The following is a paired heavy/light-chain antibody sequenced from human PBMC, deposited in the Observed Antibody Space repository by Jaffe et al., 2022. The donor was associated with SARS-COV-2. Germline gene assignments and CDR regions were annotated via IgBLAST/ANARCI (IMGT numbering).Light chain of an antibody. CDR2: WAS. CDR1: QSVLYSSNNKNY. J-gene: IGKJ1*01. Sequence: DIVMTQSPDSLTVSLGERATINCKSSQSVLYSSNNKNYLAWYQRKPGQPPKLLLYWASTRESGVPDRFSGSGSGTDFTLTISSLQAEDVAVYYCHQYYRTPWTFGQGTKVEIK. CDR3: HQYYRTPWT. V-gene: IGKV4-1*01.
Heavy chain of an antibody. V-gene: IGHV1-18*01. CDR2: ISPYNGNA. D-gene: IGHD6-13*01. CDR1: GYTFTSYG. Sequence: QVQLVQSGAEMQKPGASVKVSCKASGYTFTSYGISWVRQAPGQGLEWMGWISPYNGNANYAQKLHDRVAMTTDTSTNTAYLELRSLTSDDTAVYFCARLVAAAGSFYYYYHMDVWGKGTSVTVSS. CDR3: ARLVAAAGSFYYYYHMDV. J-gene: IGHJ6*03.